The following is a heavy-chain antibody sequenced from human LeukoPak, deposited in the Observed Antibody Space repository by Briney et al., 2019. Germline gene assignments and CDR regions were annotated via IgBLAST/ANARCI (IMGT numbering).Heavy chain of an antibody. V-gene: IGHV4-34*01. D-gene: IGHD3-22*01. Sequence: SETLSLTCAVYGGSFSGDYWSWIRQPPGKGLEWIGSIYYSGSTFYNPSLKSRVTIAVDTSKKQFSLKLSSVTAADTAVYYCARHSSGYYYGYDYWGQGTLVTVSS. CDR3: ARHSSGYYYGYDY. CDR2: IYYSGST. J-gene: IGHJ4*02. CDR1: GGSFSGDY.